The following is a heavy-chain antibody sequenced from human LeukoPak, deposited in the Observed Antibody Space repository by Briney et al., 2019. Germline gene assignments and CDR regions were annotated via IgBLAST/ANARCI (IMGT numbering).Heavy chain of an antibody. D-gene: IGHD3-3*01. CDR3: ARIPYYDFWSGYYYDY. Sequence: GGSLRLSCAASGFTFSDYYMSWIRQAPGKGLEWVSYISSSGSTIYCADSVKGRFTISRDNAKNSLYLQMNSLRAEDTAVYYCARIPYYDFWSGYYYDYWGQGTPVTVSS. V-gene: IGHV3-11*01. CDR1: GFTFSDYY. CDR2: ISSSGSTI. J-gene: IGHJ4*02.